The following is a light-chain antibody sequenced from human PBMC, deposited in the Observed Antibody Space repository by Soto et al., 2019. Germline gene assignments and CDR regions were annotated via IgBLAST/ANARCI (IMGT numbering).Light chain of an antibody. Sequence: IVMTQSPDSLAVSLGERATINCKSSQSILHRSKHYLVWYQQKPGQPHKLLIYWPSTRGSGVPDRFSGSGSETDFTLTISRLQAEDVAVYYCQQYHSSPYTFGQGTKLEIK. CDR1: QSILHRSKHY. CDR2: WPS. J-gene: IGKJ2*01. V-gene: IGKV4-1*01. CDR3: QQYHSSPYT.